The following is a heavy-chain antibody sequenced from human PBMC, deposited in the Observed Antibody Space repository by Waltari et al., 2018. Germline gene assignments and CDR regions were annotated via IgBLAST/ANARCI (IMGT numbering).Heavy chain of an antibody. D-gene: IGHD6-13*01. CDR3: ARGRHSSSNIFWYFDL. J-gene: IGHJ2*01. V-gene: IGHV4-34*01. Sequence: QVQLQQWGAGLLKPSETLSLTCAVSGGPFSGDFWSWIRQPPGKGREWIGEMKHGGSTNYNPSLKSRVAISADTSKNQFSLKVTSVTAADTALYYCARGRHSSSNIFWYFDLWGRGTLVTVSS. CDR1: GGPFSGDF. CDR2: MKHGGST.